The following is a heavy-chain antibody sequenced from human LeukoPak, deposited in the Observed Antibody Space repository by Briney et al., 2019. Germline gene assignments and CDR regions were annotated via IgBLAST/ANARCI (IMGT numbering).Heavy chain of an antibody. CDR2: IYHSGST. D-gene: IGHD2-2*02. CDR3: ARADLVVPAAINAFDI. Sequence: SESLSLTCTVSGGSISSGGYYWSWIRQPPGKGLEWIGYIYHSGSTNYNPSLKSRVTISVHTSKNQFSLKLSSVTAADTAVYYCARADLVVPAAINAFDIWGQRTMVTVSS. CDR1: GGSISSGGYY. V-gene: IGHV4-61*08. J-gene: IGHJ3*02.